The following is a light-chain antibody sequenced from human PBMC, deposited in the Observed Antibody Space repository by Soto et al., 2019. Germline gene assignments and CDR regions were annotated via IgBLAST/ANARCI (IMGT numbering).Light chain of an antibody. CDR2: DTR. CDR1: TGAVTSRHY. V-gene: IGLV7-46*01. CDR3: SLSYSGVRV. Sequence: QAVVTQEPSLTVSPGGTVTLTCASSTGAVTSRHYPYWLQQTPAQVPRALNYDTRNTHSWTPARFSGSLLGGIPALSLSGAQPEDESYYSCSLSYSGVRVFGGGTKLTVL. J-gene: IGLJ3*02.